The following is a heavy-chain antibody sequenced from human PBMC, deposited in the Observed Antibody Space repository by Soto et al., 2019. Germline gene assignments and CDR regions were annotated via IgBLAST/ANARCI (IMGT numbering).Heavy chain of an antibody. CDR2: ISWSNIII. Sequence: EVLLVESGGGLVQPGRSLRLSCAGSGFNFDDYAMHWVRQAPGKGLEWVSGISWSNIIIGYAYSVKGRFTVSRDNAKNSLYLQMNSLRPEDTALYYCAKDGSFDWGQGTLVTVSS. D-gene: IGHD3-3*01. V-gene: IGHV3-9*01. J-gene: IGHJ4*02. CDR3: AKDGSFD. CDR1: GFNFDDYA.